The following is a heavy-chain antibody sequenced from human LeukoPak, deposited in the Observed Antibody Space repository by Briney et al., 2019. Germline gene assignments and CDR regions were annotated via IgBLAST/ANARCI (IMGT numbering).Heavy chain of an antibody. J-gene: IGHJ4*02. V-gene: IGHV4-30-4*01. CDR3: ARYYDTAPFVFDY. CDR2: IYYSGST. CDR1: GGSISSGDYY. D-gene: IGHD5-18*01. Sequence: PSQTLSLTFTVSGGSISSGDYYWSWSRQPPGKGLVWIGYIYYSGSTYYNPSLNSRVTISVDTSKNQFSLKLSSVTAADTAVYYCARYYDTAPFVFDYWGQGTLVTVSS.